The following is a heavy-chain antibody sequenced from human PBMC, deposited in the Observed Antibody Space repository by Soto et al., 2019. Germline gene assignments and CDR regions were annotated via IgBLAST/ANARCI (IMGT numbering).Heavy chain of an antibody. J-gene: IGHJ6*02. CDR1: GFTFSSYS. V-gene: IGHV3-21*01. D-gene: IGHD5-18*01. Sequence: GGSLRLSCAASGFTFSSYSMNWVRQAPGKGLEWVSSISSSSSYIYYADSVKGRFTISRDNAKNSLYLQMNSLRAEDTAVYYCARDSDMEYYYYGMDVWGQGTTVIVSS. CDR2: ISSSSSYI. CDR3: ARDSDMEYYYYGMDV.